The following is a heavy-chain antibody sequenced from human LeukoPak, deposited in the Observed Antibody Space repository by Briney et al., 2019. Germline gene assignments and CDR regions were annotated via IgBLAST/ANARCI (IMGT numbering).Heavy chain of an antibody. J-gene: IGHJ3*02. D-gene: IGHD3-10*01. CDR3: VRGSSGPDM. Sequence: GGSLRLSCAASGFTFSSYEMNWVRQAPGKGLEWVSYISSSGSTIYYADSVKGRFTISRDNAKNTLYLQMNSLRAEDTSIYYCVRGSSGPDMWGQGTMVTVSS. CDR1: GFTFSSYE. CDR2: ISSSGSTI. V-gene: IGHV3-48*03.